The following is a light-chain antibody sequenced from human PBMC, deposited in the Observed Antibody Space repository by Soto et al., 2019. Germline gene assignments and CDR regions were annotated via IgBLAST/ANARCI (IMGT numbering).Light chain of an antibody. CDR3: QSYDNSLSGSVV. Sequence: QYVLTQPPSVSGAPGQRVTISCTGGSSDLGAGYDVHWYQHVPGTAPKLLISGNTNRPSGVPDRFSGSKSGTSASLAITGLQAEDEADYYCQSYDNSLSGSVVFGGGTKLTVL. CDR1: SSDLGAGYD. J-gene: IGLJ2*01. V-gene: IGLV1-40*01. CDR2: GNT.